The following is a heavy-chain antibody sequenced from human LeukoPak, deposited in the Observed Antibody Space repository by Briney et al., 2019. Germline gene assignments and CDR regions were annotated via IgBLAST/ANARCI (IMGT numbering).Heavy chain of an antibody. CDR1: GASISSYY. CDR3: ARDPDGYNWFDS. J-gene: IGHJ5*01. Sequence: SETLSLTCTVSGASISSYYWSWIRQPAGKGLEWIGRVYSSGSTNYNPSLKSRVTVSEDTSKNQFSLKLRSVTAADTAVYYCARDPDGYNWFDSWGQGTQVTVST. CDR2: VYSSGST. V-gene: IGHV4-4*07. D-gene: IGHD1-14*01.